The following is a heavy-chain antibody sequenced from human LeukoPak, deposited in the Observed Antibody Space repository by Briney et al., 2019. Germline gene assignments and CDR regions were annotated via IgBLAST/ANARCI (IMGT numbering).Heavy chain of an antibody. J-gene: IGHJ4*02. CDR2: LYSTGDT. Sequence: GGSLRLSCAASGFTVSTNYMNWVRQAPGKGLEWVSVLYSTGDTYYAASVRGRFTISRDNSKNTLYLQMSGLRAEDTAVYHCARDRDARNLFDYWGQGTLVTVSS. V-gene: IGHV3-53*01. D-gene: IGHD5-24*01. CDR3: ARDRDARNLFDY. CDR1: GFTVSTNY.